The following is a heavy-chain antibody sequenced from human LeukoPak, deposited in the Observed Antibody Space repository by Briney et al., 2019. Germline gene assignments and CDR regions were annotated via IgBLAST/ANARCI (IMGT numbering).Heavy chain of an antibody. Sequence: ASVKVSCKASGYTFTGYYMHWVRQAPGQGLEWMGWISAYNGNTNYAQKLQGRVTMTTDTSTSTAYMELRSLRSDDTAVYYCARPMVRGLVFDYWGQGTLVTVSS. CDR3: ARPMVRGLVFDY. J-gene: IGHJ4*02. CDR1: GYTFTGYY. D-gene: IGHD3-10*01. CDR2: ISAYNGNT. V-gene: IGHV1-18*04.